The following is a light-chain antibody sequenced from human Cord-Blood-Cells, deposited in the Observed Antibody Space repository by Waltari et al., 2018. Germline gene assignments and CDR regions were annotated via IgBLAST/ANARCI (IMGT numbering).Light chain of an antibody. CDR3: QKNNRAPRT. V-gene: IGKV1-27*01. J-gene: IGKJ1*01. CDR1: QGIRNY. Sequence: DIQMTQSPSSPSASVGDRVTITCRPSQGIRNYLAWYQQKPGQVPKLLIYAASNLQSGVPSRFSGSRSGTDFTLTISSLQPEDVATYYCQKNNRAPRTFGQRTKVEIK. CDR2: AAS.